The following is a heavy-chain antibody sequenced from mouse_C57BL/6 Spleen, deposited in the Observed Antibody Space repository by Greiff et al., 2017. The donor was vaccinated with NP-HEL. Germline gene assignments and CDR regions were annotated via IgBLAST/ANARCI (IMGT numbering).Heavy chain of an antibody. CDR1: GYSITSGYY. D-gene: IGHD3-1*01. Sequence: EVKLVESGPGLVKPSQSLSLTCSVTGYSITSGYYWNWIRQFPGNKLEWMGYISYDGSNKYNPSLKNRISITRDTSTNQFFLKLNSVTTEDTATYYCARGYDYDAMDYWGHGASVTVSS. V-gene: IGHV3-6*01. J-gene: IGHJ4*01. CDR2: ISYDGSN. CDR3: ARGYDYDAMDY.